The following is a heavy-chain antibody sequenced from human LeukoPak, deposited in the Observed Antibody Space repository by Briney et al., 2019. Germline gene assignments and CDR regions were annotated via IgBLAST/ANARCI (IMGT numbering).Heavy chain of an antibody. CDR1: GGSISSYY. CDR2: IYTSGST. J-gene: IGHJ5*02. D-gene: IGHD6-19*01. V-gene: IGHV4-4*07. CDR3: AREGDSSSGWYDWFDP. Sequence: ASETLSLTCTVSGGSISSYYWSWIRQPAGKGLEWIGRIYTSGSTNYNPSLKSRVTMSVDTSKNQFSLKLSSVTAADTAVYYCAREGDSSSGWYDWFDPWGQGTLVTVSS.